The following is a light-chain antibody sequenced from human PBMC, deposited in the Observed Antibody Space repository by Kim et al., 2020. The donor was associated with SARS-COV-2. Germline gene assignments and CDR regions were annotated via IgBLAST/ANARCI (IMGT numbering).Light chain of an antibody. CDR3: CSRDRNDNEV. J-gene: IGLJ3*02. V-gene: IGLV3-19*01. Sequence: SSELTQDPAVSVALGQTVRITCQGDNLRSYYASWFQQRPGQAPVVVIYGKNNRPSGIPDRFSGSSSGNTASLTITGAQAEEEADYYCCSRDRNDNEVVGG. CDR1: NLRSYY. CDR2: GKN.